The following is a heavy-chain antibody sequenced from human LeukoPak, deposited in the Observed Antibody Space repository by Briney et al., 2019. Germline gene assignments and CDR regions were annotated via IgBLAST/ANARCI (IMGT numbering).Heavy chain of an antibody. Sequence: GASLRLSCAASGFTFSSYSMSWVRQAPGKGLEWVSLIGGSGNNIYYADSVKGRFTISRDNSKNTLYLQMNSLRAEDTAVYYCARGSTSTWYDYWGQGILVTVSS. CDR2: IGGSGNNI. D-gene: IGHD6-13*01. J-gene: IGHJ4*02. V-gene: IGHV3-23*01. CDR1: GFTFSSYS. CDR3: ARGSTSTWYDY.